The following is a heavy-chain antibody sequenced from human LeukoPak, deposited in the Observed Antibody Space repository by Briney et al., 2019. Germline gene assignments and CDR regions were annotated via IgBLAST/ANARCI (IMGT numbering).Heavy chain of an antibody. CDR3: AREGAITGNAFDV. CDR2: ISYDETNK. D-gene: IGHD4/OR15-4a*01. CDR1: GFTFSNYA. J-gene: IGHJ3*01. V-gene: IGHV3-30*04. Sequence: GRSLRLSCAASGFTFSNYAFHWVRQAPGKGVEWVAIISYDETNKFFGNSVKGRFTISRDNSKNTLYLQMNSLRVEDTAVYYCAREGAITGNAFDVWGHGTLVTVSS.